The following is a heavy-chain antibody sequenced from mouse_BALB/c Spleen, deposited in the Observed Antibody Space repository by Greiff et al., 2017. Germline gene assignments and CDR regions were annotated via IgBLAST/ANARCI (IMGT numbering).Heavy chain of an antibody. Sequence: VQLQQSGAELAKPGASVKMSCKASGYTFTSYWMHWVKQRPGQGLEWIGYINPSTGYTEYNQKFKDKATLTADKSSSTAYMQLSSLTSEDSAVYYCAEGLPQGWMDYWGQGTSVTVSS. V-gene: IGHV1-7*01. D-gene: IGHD3-2*02. CDR1: GYTFTSYW. J-gene: IGHJ4*01. CDR3: AEGLPQGWMDY. CDR2: INPSTGYT.